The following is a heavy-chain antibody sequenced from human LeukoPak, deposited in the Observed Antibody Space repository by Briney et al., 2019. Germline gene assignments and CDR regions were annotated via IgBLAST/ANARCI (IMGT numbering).Heavy chain of an antibody. V-gene: IGHV3-30*02. CDR1: GFTFSSYG. CDR2: IQYDVSSE. J-gene: IGHJ4*02. D-gene: IGHD2-2*01. Sequence: PGGSLRLSCAASGFTFSSYGMHWVRQAPGKGLEWVAFIQYDVSSEYYADSVKGRFTVSGDNAKNSLYLQMNSLRAEDTAVYYCARDCSSTSCYADYWGQGTLVTVSS. CDR3: ARDCSSTSCYADY.